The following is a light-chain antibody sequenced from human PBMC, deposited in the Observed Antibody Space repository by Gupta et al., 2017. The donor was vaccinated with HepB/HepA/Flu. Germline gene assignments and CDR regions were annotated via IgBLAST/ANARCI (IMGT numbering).Light chain of an antibody. CDR2: DVT. CDR1: SSDVGGYNY. CDR3: CSYAGSYTWV. Sequence: QSALTQPRSVSGSPGQSVTISCPGTSSDVGGYNYVSWYQHHPGKAPKLMIYDVTKRPSGVPDHFSGSKSGNTASLTISGLQAEDEADYYCCSYAGSYTWVFGGGTKLTVL. J-gene: IGLJ3*02. V-gene: IGLV2-11*01.